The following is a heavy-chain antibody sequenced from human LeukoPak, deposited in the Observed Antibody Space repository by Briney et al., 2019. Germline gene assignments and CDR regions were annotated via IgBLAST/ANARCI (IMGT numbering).Heavy chain of an antibody. CDR2: INPNSGGT. Sequence: APVKVSCKASGYTFTGYYMHWVRQAPGQGLEWMGWINPNSGGTNYAQKFQGRVTMTRDTSISTAYMELSRLRSDDTAVYYCARSRVLRYCSSTSCRLGYMDVWGKGTTVTVSS. D-gene: IGHD2-2*01. V-gene: IGHV1-2*02. CDR3: ARSRVLRYCSSTSCRLGYMDV. CDR1: GYTFTGYY. J-gene: IGHJ6*03.